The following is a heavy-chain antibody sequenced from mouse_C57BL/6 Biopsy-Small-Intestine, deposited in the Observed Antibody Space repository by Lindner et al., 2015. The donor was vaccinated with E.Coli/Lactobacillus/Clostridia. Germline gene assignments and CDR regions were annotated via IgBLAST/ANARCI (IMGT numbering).Heavy chain of an antibody. CDR3: ARGRKQLWFSSSFDY. J-gene: IGHJ4*01. CDR2: MSPYNGHT. D-gene: IGHD3-1*01. Sequence: SVKVSCKASNYTFISYWISWVRQAPGQGLEWMGWMSPYNGHTKYAEKFQDRVTMTRDTSTTTAYMELRSLTSDDTAVYYCARGRKQLWFSSSFDYWGQGTLVTVSS. V-gene: IGHV1S61*01. CDR1: NYTFISYW.